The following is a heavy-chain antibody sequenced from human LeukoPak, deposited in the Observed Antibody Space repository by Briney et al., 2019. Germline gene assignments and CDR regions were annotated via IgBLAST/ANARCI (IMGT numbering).Heavy chain of an antibody. D-gene: IGHD4-17*01. CDR2: IYNSGST. CDR1: GASISNYY. Sequence: PSETLSLTCTVSGASISNYYWSWIRQPPGKGLEWVGYIYNSGSTNYNPSLKSRVTISADTSKNQVSLKLTSVTAADTAVYYCAGRYGDYVGSPFDYWGQGTLVTVSS. V-gene: IGHV4-59*08. J-gene: IGHJ4*02. CDR3: AGRYGDYVGSPFDY.